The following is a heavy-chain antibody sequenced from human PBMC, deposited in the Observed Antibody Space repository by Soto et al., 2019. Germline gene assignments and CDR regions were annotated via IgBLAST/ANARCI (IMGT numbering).Heavy chain of an antibody. D-gene: IGHD3-10*01. CDR3: ARDGRGHKGSETSRGFDP. J-gene: IGHJ5*02. CDR1: GDSVSSNSAA. Sequence: QVQLQQSGPGLVKPSQTLSLTCAISGDSVSSNSAAWNWIRQSPSRGLEWLGRTYYRSKWYNDYAVSVKSRITIKPDTSKHQFSLQLNSVTPEDTAVYYCARDGRGHKGSETSRGFDPWGQGTLVTVSS. V-gene: IGHV6-1*01. CDR2: TYYRSKWYN.